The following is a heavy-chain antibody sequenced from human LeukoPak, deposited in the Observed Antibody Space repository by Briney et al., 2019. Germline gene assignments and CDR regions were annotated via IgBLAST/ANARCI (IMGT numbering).Heavy chain of an antibody. Sequence: GGSLRLSCAASGCTVSSNYMSWVRRAPGKGLEWVSVIYTGGSTYYADSVKGRFTISRDNSKNTLYLQMNSLRAEDTAVYYCARDAYCSGGSCYSDYWGQGTLVTVSS. CDR3: ARDAYCSGGSCYSDY. CDR2: IYTGGST. V-gene: IGHV3-53*01. D-gene: IGHD2-15*01. J-gene: IGHJ4*02. CDR1: GCTVSSNY.